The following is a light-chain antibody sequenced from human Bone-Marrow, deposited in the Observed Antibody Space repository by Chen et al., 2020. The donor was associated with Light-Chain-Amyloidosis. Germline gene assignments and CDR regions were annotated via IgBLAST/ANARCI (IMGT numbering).Light chain of an antibody. J-gene: IGLJ3*02. CDR2: DDS. Sequence: SYVLTQPSSVSVAPGQTATIACGGNNIGSTSVHWYQQPPGQAPLLVVYDDSDRPSGIPERLSGSNSGNTANLTISRVEAGDEADYCCQVWDRSSDRPVFGGGTKLTVL. CDR1: NIGSTS. CDR3: QVWDRSSDRPV. V-gene: IGLV3-21*02.